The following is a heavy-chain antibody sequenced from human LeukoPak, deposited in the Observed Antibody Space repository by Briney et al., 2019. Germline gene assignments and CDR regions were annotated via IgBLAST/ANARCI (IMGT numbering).Heavy chain of an antibody. D-gene: IGHD3-22*01. CDR2: INPNSGGT. V-gene: IGHV1-2*06. CDR3: ARATYYYDSSGYYSPDGMDV. J-gene: IGHJ6*02. CDR1: GYTFTGYY. Sequence: ASVKVSCKASGYTFTGYYMHWVRQAPGQGLEWMGRINPNSGGTNYAQKFQGRVTMTRDTSTSTVYMELSSMRSEDTAVYYCARATYYYDSSGYYSPDGMDVWGQGTTVTVSS.